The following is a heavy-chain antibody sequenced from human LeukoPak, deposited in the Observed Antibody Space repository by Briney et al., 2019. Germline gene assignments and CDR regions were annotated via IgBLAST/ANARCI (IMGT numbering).Heavy chain of an antibody. CDR1: GFTFSSYE. Sequence: GGSLRLSCAASGFTFSSYEMNWVRQAPGKGLEWVSYISSSGSTIYYADSVTGRFTISRDNAKNSLYLQMNSLRAEDTAVYYCARAELTGDGVDYWGQGTLVTVSS. D-gene: IGHD7-27*01. J-gene: IGHJ4*02. V-gene: IGHV3-48*03. CDR3: ARAELTGDGVDY. CDR2: ISSSGSTI.